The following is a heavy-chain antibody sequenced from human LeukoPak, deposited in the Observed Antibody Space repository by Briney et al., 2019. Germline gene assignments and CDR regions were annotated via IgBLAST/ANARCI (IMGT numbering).Heavy chain of an antibody. D-gene: IGHD4-23*01. CDR3: ARVVPSTTVVTPEWFDP. J-gene: IGHJ5*02. CDR2: IYHRGDT. Sequence: SETLSLTCTVSGDSISSNGYYWSWIRQRPERGLEWIGYIYHRGDTYYNPSLRSRISVSIDTSKNQFSLKLSSVTAADTAVYYCARVVPSTTVVTPEWFDPWGQGTLVTVSS. CDR1: GDSISSNGYY. V-gene: IGHV4-31*03.